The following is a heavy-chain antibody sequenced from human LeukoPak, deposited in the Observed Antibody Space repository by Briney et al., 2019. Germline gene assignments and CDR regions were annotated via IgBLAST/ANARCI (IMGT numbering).Heavy chain of an antibody. D-gene: IGHD2-2*02. V-gene: IGHV4-30-2*01. J-gene: IGHJ5*02. CDR3: ARVGYCSSTSCYRGKKYNWFDP. Sequence: SQTLSLTCAVSGGSISSGGYSWSWIRQPPGKGLEWTGYIYHSGSTYYNPSLKSRVTISVDTSKNQFSLKLSSVTAADTAVYYCARVGYCSSTSCYRGKKYNWFDPWGQGTLVTVSS. CDR1: GGSISSGGYS. CDR2: IYHSGST.